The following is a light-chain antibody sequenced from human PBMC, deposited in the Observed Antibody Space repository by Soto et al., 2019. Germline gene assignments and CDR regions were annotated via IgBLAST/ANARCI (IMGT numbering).Light chain of an antibody. CDR3: KHSYDIHWLT. J-gene: IGKJ4*01. CDR1: RSLSNY. Sequence: DVQMTQSPSSLSASVGDRVTITCRASRSLSNYLNWYQQKPGKAPKLLIDAESSLQSGVPSRFSGSLTGTDFTLAISLLQPEDFSTYGCKHSYDIHWLTFGAGTNVEI. V-gene: IGKV1-39*01. CDR2: AES.